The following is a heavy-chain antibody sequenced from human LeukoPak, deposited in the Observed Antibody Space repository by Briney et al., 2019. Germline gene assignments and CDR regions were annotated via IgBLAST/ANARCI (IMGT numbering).Heavy chain of an antibody. V-gene: IGHV1-69*06. D-gene: IGHD5-12*01. J-gene: IGHJ3*02. CDR3: ARGVIGYTYGDAFDI. CDR1: GYTFTSYD. Sequence: SVKVSCKASGYTFTSYDINWVRQATGQGLEWMGGFIPIFDTTNYAQKSQGRVTITADKSTSTAYMELTSLRSEDTAVYYCARGVIGYTYGDAFDIWGQGTMVTVSS. CDR2: FIPIFDTT.